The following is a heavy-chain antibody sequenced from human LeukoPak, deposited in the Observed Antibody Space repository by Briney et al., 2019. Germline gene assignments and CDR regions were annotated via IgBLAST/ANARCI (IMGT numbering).Heavy chain of an antibody. D-gene: IGHD3-22*01. CDR2: IRYDGSNK. V-gene: IGHV3-30*02. J-gene: IGHJ4*02. Sequence: GGSLRLSCAASGFTFSSYGMHWVRQAPGKGLEWVAFIRYDGSNKYYADSVKGRFTISRDNSKNTLYLQMNSLRAEDTAVYYCAKDYYDSSGYPRSGYWGQGTLVTVSS. CDR1: GFTFSSYG. CDR3: AKDYYDSSGYPRSGY.